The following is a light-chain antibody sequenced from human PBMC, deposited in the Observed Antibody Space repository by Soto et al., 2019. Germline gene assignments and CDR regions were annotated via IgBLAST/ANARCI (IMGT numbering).Light chain of an antibody. V-gene: IGKV1-12*01. CDR3: QHANSFPLT. CDR2: TGS. J-gene: IGKJ4*01. CDR1: QGISSW. Sequence: DIQMTQSPSSVSASVGDRVSITCRASQGISSWLAWYQQKPGRAPKLLIYTGSSLQSRVPSRFSVTGSGTDFTLTISSLQPEDVATYYCQHANSFPLTFGGGTKVEIK.